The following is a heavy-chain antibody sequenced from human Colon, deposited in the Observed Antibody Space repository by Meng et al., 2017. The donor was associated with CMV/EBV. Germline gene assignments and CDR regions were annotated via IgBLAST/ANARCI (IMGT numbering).Heavy chain of an antibody. Sequence: VSSNTAAWNWIRQSPSRGLEWLGRTYYRSKWYYDYAVSLKNHISITPDTSKNQFSLQLNSVTPEDTAIYFCARVLAFTTTTGDWFDPWGQGTLVTVSS. CDR1: VSSNTAA. D-gene: IGHD1-1*01. CDR2: TYYRSKWYY. J-gene: IGHJ5*02. V-gene: IGHV6-1*01. CDR3: ARVLAFTTTTGDWFDP.